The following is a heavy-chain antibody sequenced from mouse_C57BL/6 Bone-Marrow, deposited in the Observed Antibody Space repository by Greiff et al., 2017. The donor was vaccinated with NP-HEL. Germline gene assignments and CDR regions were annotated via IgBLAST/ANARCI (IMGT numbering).Heavy chain of an antibody. CDR1: GYTFTDYE. Sequence: QVQLKESGAELVRPGASVTLSCKASGYTFTDYEMHWVKQTPVHGLEWIGAIDPETGGTAYNQKFKGKAILTADKSSSTAYMELRSLTSEDSAVYYCTRGTAQATAWFAYWSQGTLVTVSA. V-gene: IGHV1-15*01. CDR2: IDPETGGT. CDR3: TRGTAQATAWFAY. D-gene: IGHD3-2*02. J-gene: IGHJ3*01.